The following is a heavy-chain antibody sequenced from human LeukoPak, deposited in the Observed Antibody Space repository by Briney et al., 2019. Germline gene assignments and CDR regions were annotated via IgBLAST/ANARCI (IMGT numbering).Heavy chain of an antibody. CDR1: GFTFSSYA. D-gene: IGHD3-16*01. J-gene: IGHJ3*02. CDR2: ISGSGGGT. Sequence: AGGSLRLSCAASGFTFSSYAMSWVRQAPGKGLEWVSAISGSGGGTYYADSVKGRFTISRDNSKNTLYLQMNSLKTEDTAVYYCTRKPYDSPIDDAFDIWGQGTMVTVSS. CDR3: TRKPYDSPIDDAFDI. V-gene: IGHV3-23*01.